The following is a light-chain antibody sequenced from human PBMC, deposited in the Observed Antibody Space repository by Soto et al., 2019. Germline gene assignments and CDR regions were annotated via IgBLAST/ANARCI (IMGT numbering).Light chain of an antibody. CDR3: QQYNNWPPRYT. CDR2: GAS. V-gene: IGKV3-15*01. J-gene: IGKJ2*01. CDR1: QSVSSN. Sequence: EIVMTQSPATLSVSPGERVTLSCRASQSVSSNLAWYQQKPGQAPRLLSYGASTRATGIPARFSGSGSGTEFTLTISSLQSEDFAVYYCQQYNNWPPRYTFGQGTKLEIK.